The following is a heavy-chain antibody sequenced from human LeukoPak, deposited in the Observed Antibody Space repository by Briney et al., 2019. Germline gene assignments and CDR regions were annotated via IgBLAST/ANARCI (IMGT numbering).Heavy chain of an antibody. CDR1: GGSFSGYY. Sequence: SETLSLTCAVYGGSFSGYYWSWIRQPPGKGLEWIGEINHSGSTNYNPSLKSRVTISVDTSKNQFSLKLSSVTAADTAVYYCARDLTTMVRGVIDYYYMDVWGRGTTVTISS. CDR2: INHSGST. CDR3: ARDLTTMVRGVIDYYYMDV. V-gene: IGHV4-34*01. D-gene: IGHD3-10*01. J-gene: IGHJ6*03.